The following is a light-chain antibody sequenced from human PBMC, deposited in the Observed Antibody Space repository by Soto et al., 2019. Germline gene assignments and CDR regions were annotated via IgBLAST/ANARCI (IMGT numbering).Light chain of an antibody. J-gene: IGLJ1*01. CDR1: SSDVGGYNY. V-gene: IGLV2-14*03. CDR2: DVS. Sequence: QSALTQPASVSGSPGQSITISCTGTSSDVGGYNYVSWYQQHPGKAPKFMIYDVSSRPSGVSNRFFGSKSGNTASLTISGLQAEDEADYYCCSYTTSNTRQIVFGTGTKVTVL. CDR3: CSYTTSNTRQIV.